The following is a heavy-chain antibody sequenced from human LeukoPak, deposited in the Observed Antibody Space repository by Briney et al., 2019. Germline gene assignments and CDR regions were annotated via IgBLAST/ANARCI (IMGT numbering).Heavy chain of an antibody. CDR3: ARINTDIVVVPASGWFDP. D-gene: IGHD2-2*01. Sequence: NPSETLSLTCTVSGYSISSGYYWGWIRQPPGKGLEWIGSIYHSGSTYYNPSLKSRVTRSVDTYKKQSSLKLSSVTAADTAVYYCARINTDIVVVPASGWFDPWGQGTLVTVSS. J-gene: IGHJ5*02. CDR1: GYSISSGYY. V-gene: IGHV4-38-2*02. CDR2: IYHSGST.